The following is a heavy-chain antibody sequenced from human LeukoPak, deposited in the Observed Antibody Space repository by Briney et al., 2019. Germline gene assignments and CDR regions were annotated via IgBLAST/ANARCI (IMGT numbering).Heavy chain of an antibody. CDR3: ARQSMRHYYDSSGYYYYYYYMDV. V-gene: IGHV4-59*01. J-gene: IGHJ6*03. CDR1: GAPFSNYY. D-gene: IGHD3-22*01. Sequence: SETLSFTCTVSGAPFSNYYWSWIRQPPGKGLEWIGYIIYSGSTKYNPSLKSRVTMSADTSKNQLSLKLNSVTAADTAVYYCARQSMRHYYDSSGYYYYYYYMDVWGKGTTVTISS. CDR2: IIYSGST.